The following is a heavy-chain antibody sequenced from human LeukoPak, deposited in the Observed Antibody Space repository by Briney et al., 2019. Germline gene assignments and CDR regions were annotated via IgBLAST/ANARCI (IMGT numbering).Heavy chain of an antibody. Sequence: PSETLSLTCTVSGGSISSYYWSWIRQPPGKGLEWIGYIYYSGSTNYNPSLKSRVPISVDTSKNQFSLKLSSVTAADTAVYYCARRASSGWYFDYWGQGTLVTVSS. D-gene: IGHD6-19*01. CDR3: ARRASSGWYFDY. V-gene: IGHV4-59*08. J-gene: IGHJ4*02. CDR1: GGSISSYY. CDR2: IYYSGST.